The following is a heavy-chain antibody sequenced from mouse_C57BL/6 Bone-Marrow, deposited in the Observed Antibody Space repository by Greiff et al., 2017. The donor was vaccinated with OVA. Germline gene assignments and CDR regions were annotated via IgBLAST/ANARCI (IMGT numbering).Heavy chain of an antibody. Sequence: EVQGVESGGGLVKPGGSLKLSCAASGFTFSDYGMHWVRQAPEKGLEWVAYFSSGSSTIYYADTVKGRFPISRDNAKNTLFLQMTSLRSEDTAMYYCARHYDGNYWYFDVWGTGTTVTVSS. CDR2: FSSGSSTI. D-gene: IGHD2-1*01. CDR3: ARHYDGNYWYFDV. CDR1: GFTFSDYG. V-gene: IGHV5-17*01. J-gene: IGHJ1*03.